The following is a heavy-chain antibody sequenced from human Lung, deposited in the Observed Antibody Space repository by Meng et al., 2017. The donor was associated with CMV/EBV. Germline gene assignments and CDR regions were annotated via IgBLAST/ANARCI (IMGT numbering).Heavy chain of an antibody. CDR3: ARDHDWGADY. Sequence: ASVXVSCKASGYFFNDHFMHCVRQAPGQGLEWMGWIQPSSGYTNYAQNFQGRVTMTSDSSIATAYMELTRLTSDDTAVYYCARDHDWGADYWGQGTLVTVSS. V-gene: IGHV1-2*02. J-gene: IGHJ4*02. CDR1: GYFFNDHF. CDR2: IQPSSGYT. D-gene: IGHD3-16*01.